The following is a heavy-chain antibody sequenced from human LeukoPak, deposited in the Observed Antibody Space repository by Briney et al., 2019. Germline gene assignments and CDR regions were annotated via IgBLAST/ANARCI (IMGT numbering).Heavy chain of an antibody. CDR3: ASQSLAADGDLDY. Sequence: PSETLSLTCTVSGGSVSNVNYDWTWIRQSPGKGLEWIGYIYHTGSTNSNPSLKSRVTISVDTSKNQFSLKLTSVTAADTAVYYCASQSLAADGDLDYWGQGTLVTVSS. J-gene: IGHJ4*02. D-gene: IGHD4-17*01. CDR2: IYHTGST. CDR1: GGSVSNVNYD. V-gene: IGHV4-61*01.